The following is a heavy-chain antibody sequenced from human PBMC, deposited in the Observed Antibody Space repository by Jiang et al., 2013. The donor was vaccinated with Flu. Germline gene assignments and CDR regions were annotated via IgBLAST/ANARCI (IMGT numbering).Heavy chain of an antibody. CDR3: ARVGSGGSFDY. Sequence: GLVKPFGDPVPHLRCLWCLHRQCNWWCWVRQPPGKGLEWIGDILHSGSTNYNPSLKSRVTISIDKSKNHFSLKLSSVTAADTAVYYCARVGSGGSFDYWGQGTLVTVSS. CDR2: ILHSGST. D-gene: IGHD2-15*01. V-gene: IGHV4-4*02. CDR1: CLHRQCNW. J-gene: IGHJ4*02.